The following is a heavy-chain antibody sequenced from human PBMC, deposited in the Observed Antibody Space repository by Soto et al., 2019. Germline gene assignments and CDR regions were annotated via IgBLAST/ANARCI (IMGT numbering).Heavy chain of an antibody. D-gene: IGHD6-6*01. CDR1: GFTFSDYS. CDR3: AKVGSIAVYHYHYSLDV. CDR2: ISYDGTKK. J-gene: IGHJ6*02. V-gene: IGHV3-30*04. Sequence: VQLVESGGGLVQPGGSLRLSCAASGFTFSDYSMNWVRQAPGKGLEWVAGISYDGTKKYYGDSVKGRFSISRDNSRQTVYLQMDSLRAEDTAVYYCAKVGSIAVYHYHYSLDVWGQATTVTVSS.